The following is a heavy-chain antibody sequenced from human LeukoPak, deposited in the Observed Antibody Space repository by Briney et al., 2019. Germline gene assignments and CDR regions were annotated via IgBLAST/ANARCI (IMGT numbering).Heavy chain of an antibody. V-gene: IGHV3-30-3*01. CDR1: GFAFSSYA. CDR2: ISYDGSNK. J-gene: IGHJ6*03. CDR3: AKVSPASFHYYYYMDV. Sequence: GGSLRLSCAASGFAFSSYAMHWVRQAPGKGLEWVAVISYDGSNKYYADSVKGRFTISRDNSKNTLYLQMNSLRAEDTAVYYCAKVSPASFHYYYYMDVWGKGTTVTVSS. D-gene: IGHD2/OR15-2a*01.